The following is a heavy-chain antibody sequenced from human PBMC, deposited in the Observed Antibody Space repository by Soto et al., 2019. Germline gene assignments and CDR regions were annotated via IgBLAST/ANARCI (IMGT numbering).Heavy chain of an antibody. CDR3: AKDESSNLGRLGYYFDY. V-gene: IGHV3-30*18. J-gene: IGHJ4*02. D-gene: IGHD3-16*01. CDR2: ISYDGSNK. Sequence: GGSLRLSCAASGFTFSSYGMHWVRQAPGKGLEWVAVISYDGSNKYYADSVKGRFTISRDNSKNTLYLQMNSLRAEDTAVYYCAKDESSNLGRLGYYFDYWGQGTLVTVSS. CDR1: GFTFSSYG.